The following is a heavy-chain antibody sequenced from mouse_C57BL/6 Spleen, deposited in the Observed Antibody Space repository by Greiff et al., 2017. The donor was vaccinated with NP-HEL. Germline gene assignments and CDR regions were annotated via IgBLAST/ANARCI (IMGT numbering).Heavy chain of an antibody. D-gene: IGHD1-1*01. CDR2: IDPEDGET. Sequence: EVQVVESGAELVKPGASVKLSCTASGFNIKDYYMHWVKQRPEQGLEWLGRIDPEDGETKYAPKFQGKATITADTSSNTAYLQLSSLTSEDTAVYYCARSEGLRSWYFDVWGTGTTVTVSS. CDR3: ARSEGLRSWYFDV. J-gene: IGHJ1*03. V-gene: IGHV14-2*01. CDR1: GFNIKDYY.